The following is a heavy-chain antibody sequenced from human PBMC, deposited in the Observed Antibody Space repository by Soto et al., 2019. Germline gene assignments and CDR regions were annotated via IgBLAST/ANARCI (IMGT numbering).Heavy chain of an antibody. CDR3: AKDDGAYSGSFVFDY. D-gene: IGHD1-26*01. J-gene: IGHJ4*02. CDR1: GFTFSSYG. Sequence: GGSLRLSCAASGFTFSSYGMHWVRQAPGKGLEWVAVISYDGSNKYYADSVKGRFTISRDNSKNTLYLQMNSLRAEDTAVYYCAKDDGAYSGSFVFDYWGQGTLVTVS. V-gene: IGHV3-30*18. CDR2: ISYDGSNK.